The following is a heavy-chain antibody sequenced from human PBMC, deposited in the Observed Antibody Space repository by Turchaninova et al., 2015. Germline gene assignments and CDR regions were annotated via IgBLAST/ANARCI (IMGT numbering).Heavy chain of an antibody. V-gene: IGHV3-30*02. CDR3: ATEKNWGSEVFDI. Sequence: QVQLVESGGGVVQPGGSLRLSCAASGLIFSAYDMHWVRRAPGKGRGWGTFILFDATTDNYADSVQGRFTISRDNSKSTPWLQMHSLRAEDTAVYYCATEKNWGSEVFDIWGQGTLVTVSS. J-gene: IGHJ3*02. CDR1: GLIFSAYD. D-gene: IGHD3-16*01. CDR2: ILFDATTD.